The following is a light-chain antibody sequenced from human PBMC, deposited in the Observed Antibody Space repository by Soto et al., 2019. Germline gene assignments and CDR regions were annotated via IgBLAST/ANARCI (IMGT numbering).Light chain of an antibody. V-gene: IGKV1-39*01. Sequence: DIQMTQSPSSLSASVGDIVTITCRSGQNIFSSLNWYQQKPGKAPKFLIYAASSLQSGVPSRFSGSGSGTDFTLTITSLQPEDFATYYCQQSYNSPPITFGQGTRLEIK. CDR2: AAS. CDR1: QNIFSS. CDR3: QQSYNSPPIT. J-gene: IGKJ5*01.